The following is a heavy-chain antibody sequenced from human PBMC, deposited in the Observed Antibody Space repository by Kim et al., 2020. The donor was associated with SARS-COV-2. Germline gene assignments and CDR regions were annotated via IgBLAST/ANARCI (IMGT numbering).Heavy chain of an antibody. V-gene: IGHV3-48*02. CDR3: AREAFYYYDSSGYLPNWFDP. Sequence: RFTISRDNAKNSLYLQMNSLRDEDTAVYYCAREAFYYYDSSGYLPNWFDPWGQGTLVTVSS. D-gene: IGHD3-22*01. J-gene: IGHJ5*02.